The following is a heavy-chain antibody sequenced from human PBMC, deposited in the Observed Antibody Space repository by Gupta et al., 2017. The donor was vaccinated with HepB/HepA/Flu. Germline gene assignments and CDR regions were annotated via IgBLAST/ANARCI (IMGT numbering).Heavy chain of an antibody. CDR1: GGSIINNNYY. Sequence: QLQLQESGPGLVKPSETLSLTCTVSGGSIINNNYYWGWIRQSPGKGLEWIGYIYYRGSTYHNPSRKSRVTISLDTSKNQFSLKLSSVTAADTAVYYCARRDYNYCFMDVWGKGTTVTVSS. J-gene: IGHJ6*03. CDR2: IYYRGST. D-gene: IGHD5-24*01. CDR3: ARRDYNYCFMDV. V-gene: IGHV4-39*01.